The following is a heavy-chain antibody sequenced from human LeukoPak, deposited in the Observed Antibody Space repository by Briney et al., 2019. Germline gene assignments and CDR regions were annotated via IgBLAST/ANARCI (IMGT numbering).Heavy chain of an antibody. J-gene: IGHJ4*02. V-gene: IGHV4-59*01. CDR1: GGSISTYY. CDR2: IFYTGST. D-gene: IGHD6-6*01. Sequence: SETLSLTCTVSGGSISTYYWSWIRQPPGKGLEWLGYIFYTGSTNYNPSLKSRVTMSIDTSKNQFSLKLSSVTAADTAVYYCTRTYNSSSIDYWGQGALVTVSS. CDR3: TRTYNSSSIDY.